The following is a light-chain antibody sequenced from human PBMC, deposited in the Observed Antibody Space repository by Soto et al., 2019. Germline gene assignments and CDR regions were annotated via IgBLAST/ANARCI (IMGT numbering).Light chain of an antibody. CDR1: QSISSW. CDR2: KTS. J-gene: IGKJ2*01. CDR3: QQYSTFPRYT. Sequence: DIQMTQSPSTLSASVGDRVTITCRASQSISSWLAWYQQKPGKAPKLLIYKTSSLQSGVPSRFSGSGSGTEFTLTISSLQPDDFGSYYCQQYSTFPRYTFGQGTRLEIK. V-gene: IGKV1-5*03.